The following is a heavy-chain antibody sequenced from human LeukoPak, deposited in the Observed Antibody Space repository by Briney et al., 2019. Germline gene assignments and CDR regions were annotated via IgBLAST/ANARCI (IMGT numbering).Heavy chain of an antibody. CDR1: GGSISSSNW. Sequence: PSGTLSLTCAVSGGSISSSNWWSWVRQPPGKGLEWIGSIYYSGSTYYNPSLKSRVTISVDTSKNQFSLKLSPVTAADTAVYYCASHSADFGVVISDYWGQGTLVTVSS. J-gene: IGHJ4*02. V-gene: IGHV4-4*02. CDR2: IYYSGST. D-gene: IGHD3-3*01. CDR3: ASHSADFGVVISDY.